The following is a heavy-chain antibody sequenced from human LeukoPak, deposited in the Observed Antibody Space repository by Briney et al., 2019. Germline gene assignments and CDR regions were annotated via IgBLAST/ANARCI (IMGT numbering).Heavy chain of an antibody. V-gene: IGHV4-38-2*02. Sequence: SETLSLTCTVSGYSISSGYYWGWIRQPPGKGLGWIGSIYHSGSTYYNPSLKSRVTISVDTSKNQFSLKLSSVTAADTAVYYCARVRYSSGWYPGDWFDPWGQGTLVTVSS. CDR1: GYSISSGYY. CDR3: ARVRYSSGWYPGDWFDP. J-gene: IGHJ5*02. D-gene: IGHD6-19*01. CDR2: IYHSGST.